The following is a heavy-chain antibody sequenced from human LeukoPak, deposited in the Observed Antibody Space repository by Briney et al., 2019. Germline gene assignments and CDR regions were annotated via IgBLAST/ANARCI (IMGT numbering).Heavy chain of an antibody. CDR1: GFTFSSYA. D-gene: IGHD1-26*01. V-gene: IGHV3-23*01. Sequence: GGSLRLSCAASGFTFSSYAMNWVRQAPGKGLEWVSTISDSGGNTYYADSVKGRFTISRDNSKNTLYLQMNSLRAEDTAVYYCAKARGSNPYYYYYMDVWGKGTTVTVSS. CDR3: AKARGSNPYYYYYMDV. J-gene: IGHJ6*03. CDR2: ISDSGGNT.